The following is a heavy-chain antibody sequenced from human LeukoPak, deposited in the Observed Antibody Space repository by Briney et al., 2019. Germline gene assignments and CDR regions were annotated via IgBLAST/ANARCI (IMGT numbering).Heavy chain of an antibody. J-gene: IGHJ6*03. CDR1: GFTFSSYE. V-gene: IGHV3-48*03. CDR2: ISSSGSTI. CDR3: TTESQYTYGYGYYHYYMDV. Sequence: GGSLRLSCAASGFTFSSYEMNWVRQAPGKGLEWVSYISSSGSTIYYADSVKGRFTISRDNAKNSLYLQMNSLGAEDTAVYYCTTESQYTYGYGYYHYYMDVWGKGTTVTVSS. D-gene: IGHD5-18*01.